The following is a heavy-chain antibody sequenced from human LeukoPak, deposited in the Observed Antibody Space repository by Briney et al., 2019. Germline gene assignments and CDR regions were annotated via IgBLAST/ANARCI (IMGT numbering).Heavy chain of an antibody. J-gene: IGHJ5*02. CDR3: ARGRRTAQTKYYWFGP. CDR1: GGSFSGYY. D-gene: IGHD2-8*01. V-gene: IGHV4-34*01. CDR2: INHSGST. Sequence: SETLSLTCAVYGGSFSGYYWSWIRQPPGKGLEWIGEINHSGSTNYNPSLKSRVTISVDTSKNQFSLKLSSVTAADTAVYYSARGRRTAQTKYYWFGPWGQGTLVNVSS.